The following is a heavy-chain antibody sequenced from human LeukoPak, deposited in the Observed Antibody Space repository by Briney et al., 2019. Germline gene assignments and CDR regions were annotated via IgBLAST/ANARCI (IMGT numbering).Heavy chain of an antibody. CDR2: IDPSDSYT. V-gene: IGHV5-10-1*01. J-gene: IGHJ4*02. CDR3: ARRGDYVWGSYRMYYFDY. Sequence: GESLKISFQGSGYSFTSYWISWVRQMPGKGLAWMGRIDPSDSYTNYSPSFQGHVTISADKSISTAYLQWSSLKASDTAMYYCARRGDYVWGSYRMYYFDYWGQGTLVTVSS. D-gene: IGHD3-16*02. CDR1: GYSFTSYW.